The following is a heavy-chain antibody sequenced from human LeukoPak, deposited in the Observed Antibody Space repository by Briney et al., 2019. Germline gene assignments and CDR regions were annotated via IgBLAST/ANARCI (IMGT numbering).Heavy chain of an antibody. CDR1: GGTISSIER. CDR2: IYHSGST. D-gene: IGHD3-10*01. J-gene: IGHJ5*02. V-gene: IGHV4-4*02. Sequence: PSGTLSLSCSASGGTISSIERKWCVRQPPGKGLEWIEEIYHSGSTNYNPSLKSRVTISVDKSKNQFSLKLSSVTAADTAVYYCYYYAKAGDNWIGHWGQGTLVTVSS. CDR3: YYYAKAGDNWIGH.